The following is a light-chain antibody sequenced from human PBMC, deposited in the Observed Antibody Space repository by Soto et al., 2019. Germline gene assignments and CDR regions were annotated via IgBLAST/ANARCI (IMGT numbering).Light chain of an antibody. J-gene: IGLJ2*01. CDR2: LNSDGSH. Sequence: QPVLTQSPSASASLGASVRLTCTLSSGHSSYAIAWHQQQPEKGPRFLMKLNSDGSHSKGDVISDRFSGSSSGAERYLTISSLQSEDEADYYCQTWGSGIQVFGGGTKLTVL. CDR3: QTWGSGIQV. CDR1: SGHSSYA. V-gene: IGLV4-69*01.